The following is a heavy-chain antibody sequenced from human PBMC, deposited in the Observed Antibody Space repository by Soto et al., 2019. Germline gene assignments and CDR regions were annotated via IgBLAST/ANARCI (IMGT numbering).Heavy chain of an antibody. CDR2: IEYRSTIM. CDR3: ARETELPREGDDYYYYLDV. Sequence: EMQLVESGGGLVQPGGSLRLSCTASGFDFSTYSMDWFRQAPGKGLEWVSYIEYRSTIMHYADSVKGRFSISSDNAKKSLYLQMNRLRPEDTAIYYCARETELPREGDDYYYYLDVWGKGATVTVSS. V-gene: IGHV3-48*01. D-gene: IGHD5-12*01. J-gene: IGHJ6*03. CDR1: GFDFSTYS.